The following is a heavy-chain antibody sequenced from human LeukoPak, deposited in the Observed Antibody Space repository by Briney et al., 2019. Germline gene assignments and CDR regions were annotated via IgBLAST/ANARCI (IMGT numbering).Heavy chain of an antibody. CDR3: AREGILEYFDY. D-gene: IGHD3-3*01. J-gene: IGHJ4*02. Sequence: GGSLRLSCAASGFTFSTYWMHWVRHAPGKGLVWVSRINSDGSSTTYADSVKGRFTISRDNAKNTLYLQMNSLSAEDTAVYYCAREGILEYFDYWGQGTLVTVSS. V-gene: IGHV3-74*01. CDR2: INSDGSST. CDR1: GFTFSTYW.